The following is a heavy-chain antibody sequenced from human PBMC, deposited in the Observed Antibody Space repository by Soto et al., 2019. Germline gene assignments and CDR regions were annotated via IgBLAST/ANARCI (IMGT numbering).Heavy chain of an antibody. CDR2: IYTSGST. V-gene: IGHV4-4*07. CDR3: ARVDHRGYFAILTDY. CDR1: GDSMTKYY. J-gene: IGHJ4*02. D-gene: IGHD3-9*01. Sequence: QVQLQESGPGLVKPSETLSLTCNVSGDSMTKYYWSWIRQPAGKGLEWIGRIYTSGSTNYNPSLKSRVTMSIDMSKNQFSLNLRSVTAADTAVYYCARVDHRGYFAILTDYWGQGTLVTVSS.